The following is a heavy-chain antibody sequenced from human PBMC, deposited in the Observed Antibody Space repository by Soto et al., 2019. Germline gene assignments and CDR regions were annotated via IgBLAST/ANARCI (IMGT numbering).Heavy chain of an antibody. CDR1: GGSISSGGYY. J-gene: IGHJ5*02. Sequence: PSETLSLTCTVSGGSISSGGYYWSWIRQHPGKGLEWIGYIYYSGSTYYNPSLKSRVTISVDTSKNQFSLKLSSVTAADTAVYYCARDEEGYSGYGANYNWFDPWGQGTLVTVSS. V-gene: IGHV4-31*03. CDR3: ARDEEGYSGYGANYNWFDP. D-gene: IGHD5-12*01. CDR2: IYYSGST.